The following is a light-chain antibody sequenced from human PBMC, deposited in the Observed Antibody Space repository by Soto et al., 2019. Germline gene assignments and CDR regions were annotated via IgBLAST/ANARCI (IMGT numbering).Light chain of an antibody. CDR1: SSNIGSNT. V-gene: IGLV1-44*01. Sequence: QSVLTQPPSASGTPGQRVTISCSGSSSNIGSNTVNWDQQLPGTAPKLLIYSNNQRPSGVPDRFSGSKSGTSASLAISGLQSEDEADYYGAAWDDSRNGNVVFGGGTKLTVL. J-gene: IGLJ2*01. CDR2: SNN. CDR3: AAWDDSRNGNVV.